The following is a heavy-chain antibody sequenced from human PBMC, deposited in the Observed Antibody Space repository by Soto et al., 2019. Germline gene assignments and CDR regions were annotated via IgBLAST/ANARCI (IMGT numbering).Heavy chain of an antibody. D-gene: IGHD3-9*01. CDR1: GFTFSNYD. CDR3: VKGNQLLRYYFEF. CDR2: ITSDGDST. V-gene: IGHV3-64D*06. J-gene: IGHJ4*01. Sequence: PGGSLRLSCSVSGFTFSNYDMHWVRQAPGKGLEYVSGITSDGDSTWHADSVKDRFTISRDNSKNTLFLQMSSVRVEDTAIYFCVKGNQLLRYYFEFWGPGTLVTVSS.